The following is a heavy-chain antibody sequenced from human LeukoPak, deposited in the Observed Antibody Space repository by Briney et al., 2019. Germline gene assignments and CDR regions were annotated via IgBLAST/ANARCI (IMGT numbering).Heavy chain of an antibody. D-gene: IGHD2-21*02. CDR3: TTDPIVVVTASQAPVDY. CDR2: IKSKTDGGTT. Sequence: GGSLRLSCAASGFTFSNAWMSWGRQAPGKGLEWVGRIKSKTDGGTTDYAAPVKGRFTISRDDSKNTLYLKMNSLKTEDTAVYYRTTDPIVVVTASQAPVDYWGQGTLVTVSS. CDR1: GFTFSNAW. J-gene: IGHJ4*02. V-gene: IGHV3-15*01.